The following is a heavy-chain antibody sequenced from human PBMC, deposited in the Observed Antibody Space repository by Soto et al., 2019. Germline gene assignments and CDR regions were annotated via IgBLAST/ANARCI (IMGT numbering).Heavy chain of an antibody. CDR1: GFTFSSYA. J-gene: IGHJ6*02. V-gene: IGHV3-30-3*01. Sequence: QVQLVESGGGVVQPGRSLRLSCAASGFTFSSYAMHWVRQAPGKGLEWVAVISYAGSNKYYAYSVQGRFTISRDNSKNTLYLQRNRLRAEDTAVYYWARDYYRFNSGDGFSMDGWGQGTTVTVSS. CDR2: ISYAGSNK. CDR3: ARDYYRFNSGDGFSMDG. D-gene: IGHD5-12*01.